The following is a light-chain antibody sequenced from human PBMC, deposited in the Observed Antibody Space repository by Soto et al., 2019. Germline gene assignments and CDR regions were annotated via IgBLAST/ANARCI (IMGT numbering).Light chain of an antibody. V-gene: IGKV3-15*01. CDR2: GAS. CDR1: QSVSSN. Sequence: EIVMTQSPATLSVSPGERATLSCRASQSVSSNLAWYQQKPGQAPRLLIYGASTRATGIPARFSGSGSGTEFTLTISSLQSEDFAVYYCQQYNNRPNTFGPGTNVYIK. J-gene: IGKJ3*01. CDR3: QQYNNRPNT.